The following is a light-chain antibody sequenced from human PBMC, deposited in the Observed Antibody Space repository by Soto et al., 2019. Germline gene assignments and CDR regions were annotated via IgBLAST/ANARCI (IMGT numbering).Light chain of an antibody. CDR1: TGAVTSNHH. J-gene: IGLJ2*01. CDR2: DTS. V-gene: IGLV7-46*01. CDR3: LLSYNAARV. Sequence: QAVVNKEPSLTVSPGGTVTLTCGSSTGAVTSNHHPYWFQQKAGQAPRTLIYDTSNKHSWTPARFSGSLLGDKAALTLSGAQPEDEAQYYCLLSYNAARVFGGGTKLTVL.